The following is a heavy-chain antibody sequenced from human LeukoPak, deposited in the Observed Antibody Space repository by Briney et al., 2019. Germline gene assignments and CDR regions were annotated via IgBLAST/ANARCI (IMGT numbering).Heavy chain of an antibody. CDR3: AKGEGYQLLKGFDY. D-gene: IGHD2-2*01. J-gene: IGHJ4*02. CDR2: IYRGGHT. V-gene: IGHV3-53*01. CDR1: GFTVSSKY. Sequence: GGSLRLSCAASGFTVSSKYMTWVRQAPGKGLEWVSVIYRGGHTYYADSVKGRFTISRDNSKNTLYLQMNSLRAEDTAVYYCAKGEGYQLLKGFDYWGQGTLVTVSS.